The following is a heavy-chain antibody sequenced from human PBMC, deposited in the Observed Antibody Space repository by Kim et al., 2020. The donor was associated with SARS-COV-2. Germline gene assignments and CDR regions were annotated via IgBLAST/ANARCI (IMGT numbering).Heavy chain of an antibody. V-gene: IGHV4-59*01. D-gene: IGHD6-13*01. Sequence: SETLSLTCTVSGGSISSYYWSWIRQPPGKGLEWIGYIYYSGSTNYNPSLKSRVTISVDTSKNQFSLKLSSVTAADTAVYYCARGRYSSSWYPNDAFDIWGQGTMVTVSS. J-gene: IGHJ3*02. CDR3: ARGRYSSSWYPNDAFDI. CDR1: GGSISSYY. CDR2: IYYSGST.